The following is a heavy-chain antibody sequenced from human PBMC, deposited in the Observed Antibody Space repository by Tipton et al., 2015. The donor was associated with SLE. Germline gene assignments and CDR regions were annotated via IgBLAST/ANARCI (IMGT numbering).Heavy chain of an antibody. D-gene: IGHD1-26*01. Sequence: TLSLTCTVSGGSISSYYWSWIRQPPGKGLEWIGYIYYSGSTNYNPSLKSRVTISVDTSKNQFSLKPSSVTAADTAVYYCARDQDSGSYRGQNAFDIWGQGTMVTVSS. V-gene: IGHV4-59*01. J-gene: IGHJ3*02. CDR2: IYYSGST. CDR3: ARDQDSGSYRGQNAFDI. CDR1: GGSISSYY.